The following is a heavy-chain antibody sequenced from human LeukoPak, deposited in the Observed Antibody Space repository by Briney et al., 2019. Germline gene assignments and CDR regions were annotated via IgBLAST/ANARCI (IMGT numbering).Heavy chain of an antibody. CDR1: GGSISSYY. Sequence: SEILSLTCTVSGGSISSYYWSWIRQPPGKGLEWIGYIYYSGSTNYNPSLKSRVTISVDTSKNQFSLKLSSVTAADTAVYYCARVRGGSDYYYYYMDVWGKGTTVTVSS. V-gene: IGHV4-59*01. CDR2: IYYSGST. CDR3: ARVRGGSDYYYYYMDV. D-gene: IGHD3-10*01. J-gene: IGHJ6*03.